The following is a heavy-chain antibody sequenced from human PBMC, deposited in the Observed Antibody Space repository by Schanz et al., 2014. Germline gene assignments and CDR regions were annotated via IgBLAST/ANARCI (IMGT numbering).Heavy chain of an antibody. Sequence: QLQLQESGPGLVKPSETLSLTCTVSGGSISSSNYYWGWIRQPPGKGLEWIESIYYSGSTYYNPSLKSRVTTPVDPSKNHFSLKLSYVTAADTAVYYCARQFYDILTGYWFPYYFDYWGQGTLVTVSS. CDR2: IYYSGST. CDR3: ARQFYDILTGYWFPYYFDY. CDR1: GGSISSSNYY. V-gene: IGHV4-39*01. D-gene: IGHD3-9*01. J-gene: IGHJ4*02.